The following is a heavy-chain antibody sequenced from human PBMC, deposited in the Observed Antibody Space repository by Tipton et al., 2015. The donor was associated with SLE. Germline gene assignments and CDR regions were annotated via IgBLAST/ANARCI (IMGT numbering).Heavy chain of an antibody. CDR1: GFTFRTYP. CDR2: IKEDGSEK. CDR3: ARENPLGGMDV. D-gene: IGHD1-14*01. J-gene: IGHJ6*02. V-gene: IGHV3-7*01. Sequence: SLRLSCAASGFTFRTYPLHWVRQAPGKGLEWVANIKEDGSEKHYVDSVKDRLTISRDNAKNSLYLQMNSLRAEDTAVYYCARENPLGGMDVWGQGTTVTVSS.